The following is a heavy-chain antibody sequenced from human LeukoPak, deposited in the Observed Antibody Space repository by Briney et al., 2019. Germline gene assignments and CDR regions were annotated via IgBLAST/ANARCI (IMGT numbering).Heavy chain of an antibody. CDR2: IYYSGST. V-gene: IGHV4-59*01. CDR1: GGSISSYY. CDR3: ARGGVQYYDFWSGYSGRHNYYYYYMDV. D-gene: IGHD3-3*01. Sequence: SETLSLTCTVSGGSISSYYWSWIRQPPGKGLEWIGYIYYSGSTNYNPSLKSRVTISVDTSKNQFSLKLSSVTAADTAVYYCARGGVQYYDFWSGYSGRHNYYYYYMDVWGKGTTVTVSS. J-gene: IGHJ6*03.